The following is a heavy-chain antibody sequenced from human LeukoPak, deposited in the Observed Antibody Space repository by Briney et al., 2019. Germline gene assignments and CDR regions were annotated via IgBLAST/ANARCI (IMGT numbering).Heavy chain of an antibody. CDR2: ISAYNGNT. D-gene: IGHD2-2*01. J-gene: IGHJ6*02. Sequence: GASVKVSCKASGGTFSSYAISWVRQAPGQGLEWMGWISAYNGNTNYAQKLQGRVTMTTDTSTSTAYMELRSLRSDDTAVYYCARDRTGSSTSSYYYGMDVWGQGTTVTVSS. V-gene: IGHV1-18*01. CDR3: ARDRTGSSTSSYYYGMDV. CDR1: GGTFSSYA.